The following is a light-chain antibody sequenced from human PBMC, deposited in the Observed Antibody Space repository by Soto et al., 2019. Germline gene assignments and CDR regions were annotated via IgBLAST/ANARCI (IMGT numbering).Light chain of an antibody. CDR3: QHYNSVSRT. V-gene: IGKV1-5*03. CDR2: MAS. Sequence: DIQMTQSPSTLSASVRKKNTKNCRASQTIYSWLAWYQQKPGKAPKLLIYMASTLHSGAPSRFSGSGSGTEFTLTISSLQPDDFATYYCQHYNSVSRTFGQGTKVDIK. J-gene: IGKJ1*01. CDR1: QTIYSW.